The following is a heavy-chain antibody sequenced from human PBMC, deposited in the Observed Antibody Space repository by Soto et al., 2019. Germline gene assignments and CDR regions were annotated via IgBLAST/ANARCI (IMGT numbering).Heavy chain of an antibody. CDR2: ISGSGGST. CDR3: AKGPMVWGVIILDY. J-gene: IGHJ4*02. D-gene: IGHD3-10*01. CDR1: GFTFSSYA. Sequence: EVQLLESGGGLVQPGGSLRLSCAASGFTFSSYAMSWVRQAPGKGLEWVSAISGSGGSTYYADSVKGRFTISRDNSKNTLYLKMNRLRAEDTAVYYCAKGPMVWGVIILDYWGQGTLVTVSS. V-gene: IGHV3-23*01.